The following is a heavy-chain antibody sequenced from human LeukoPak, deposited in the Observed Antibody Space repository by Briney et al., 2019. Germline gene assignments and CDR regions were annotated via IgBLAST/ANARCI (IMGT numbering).Heavy chain of an antibody. D-gene: IGHD2-2*02. Sequence: SVKVSCKASGGTFSSYAISWVRQAPGQGLEWMGGIIPIFGTANYAQKFQGRVTITADESTSTAYMELSSLRSEDTAVYYCARDEYQLLYPELDGFDYWGQGTLVTVSS. CDR3: ARDEYQLLYPELDGFDY. J-gene: IGHJ4*02. CDR1: GGTFSSYA. V-gene: IGHV1-69*13. CDR2: IIPIFGTA.